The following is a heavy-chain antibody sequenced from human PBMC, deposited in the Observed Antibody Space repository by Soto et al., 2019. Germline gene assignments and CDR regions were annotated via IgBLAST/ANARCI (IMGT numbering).Heavy chain of an antibody. J-gene: IGHJ3*02. V-gene: IGHV1-24*01. CDR2: FDPEDGET. D-gene: IGHD1-26*01. CDR1: GYTLTELS. Sequence: ASVKVSCRVSGYTLTELSMNWVRQAPGKGLEWMGGFDPEDGETIYAQKFQGRVTMTEDTSTDTAYMELSSLRSEDTAVYYCATSGGSYPDAFDIWGQGTMVTVSS. CDR3: ATSGGSYPDAFDI.